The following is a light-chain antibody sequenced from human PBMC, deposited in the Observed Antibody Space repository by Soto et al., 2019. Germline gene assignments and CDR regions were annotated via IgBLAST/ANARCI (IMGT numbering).Light chain of an antibody. Sequence: QSVLTQPPSASGTPGQRVTISCSGSSSNIGNNAVNWYQHLPGTAPKLLIYSNNQRPSGVPERFSGSKSGTSASLAVSGLQSEDEADYYCAAWDDSLNGYVFGTGTKLTVL. V-gene: IGLV1-44*01. CDR3: AAWDDSLNGYV. J-gene: IGLJ1*01. CDR2: SNN. CDR1: SSNIGNNA.